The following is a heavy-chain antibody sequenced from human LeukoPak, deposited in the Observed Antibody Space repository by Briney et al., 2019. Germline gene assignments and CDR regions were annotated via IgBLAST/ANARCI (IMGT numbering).Heavy chain of an antibody. D-gene: IGHD3-3*01. CDR3: ARPSTIFGVVWWFDP. J-gene: IGHJ5*02. Sequence: PGGSLRLSCAASGFTFSSYSMNWVRQAPGKGLEWVSYISSSSSTIYYADSVKGRFTISRDNAKNSLYLQMNSLRAEDTAVYYCARPSTIFGVVWWFDPWGQGTLVTVSS. V-gene: IGHV3-48*01. CDR1: GFTFSSYS. CDR2: ISSSSSTI.